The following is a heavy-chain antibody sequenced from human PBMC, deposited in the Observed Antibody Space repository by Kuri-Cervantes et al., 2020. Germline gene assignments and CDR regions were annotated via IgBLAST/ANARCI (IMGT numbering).Heavy chain of an antibody. CDR1: GGSISSYY. J-gene: IGHJ4*02. D-gene: IGHD4-17*01. Sequence: GSLRLSCTVSGGSISSYYWSWIRQPPGKGLEWIGYIYYSGSTNYNPSLKSRVTISVDTSKNQFSLKLSSVTAADTAVYYCARGFKGYGDYEEYFDYWGQGTPVTVSS. V-gene: IGHV4-59*01. CDR2: IYYSGST. CDR3: ARGFKGYGDYEEYFDY.